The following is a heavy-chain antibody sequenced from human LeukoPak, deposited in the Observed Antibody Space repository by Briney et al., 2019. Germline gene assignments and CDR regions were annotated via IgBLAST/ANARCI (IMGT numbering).Heavy chain of an antibody. CDR2: INPNSGDT. V-gene: IGHV1-2*02. CDR1: GYTFIGYF. Sequence: ASVTVSCRASGYTFIGYFMHWVRQAPGQGLEWMGWINPNSGDTNYAQKFKGRVTMTRDTSISAAHMELSSLRFDDTAVYYCSRAADVVLVPPSDDWGQGTLVTVSS. D-gene: IGHD2-8*02. J-gene: IGHJ4*02. CDR3: SRAADVVLVPPSDD.